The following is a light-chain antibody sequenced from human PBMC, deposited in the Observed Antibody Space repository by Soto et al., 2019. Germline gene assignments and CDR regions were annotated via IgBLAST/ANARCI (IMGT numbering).Light chain of an antibody. CDR3: QQYNTYWT. J-gene: IGKJ1*01. Sequence: DIQMTQSPSTLSASVGDRVTNTCRASQSISNWLAWYQQKPGKAPKLLIYKASNLESGVPSRFNGSGSGTDFTLTISSLQPDDFASYYCQQYNTYWTFGQGTKVEIK. CDR2: KAS. CDR1: QSISNW. V-gene: IGKV1-5*03.